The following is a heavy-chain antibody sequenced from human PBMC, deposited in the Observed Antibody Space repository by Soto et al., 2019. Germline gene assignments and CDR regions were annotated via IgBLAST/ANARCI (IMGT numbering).Heavy chain of an antibody. CDR1: GFTFSNSW. D-gene: IGHD2-2*01. Sequence: EVQLVESGGGLVKPGGSLRLSCAASGFTFSNSWINWVRQAPGKGLEWVGGVKSKTHGGPTHYSEPVKGRYAISRDDSNNFVNLEMNRLKLEGTEVSYCTTGSYRSITIVCFDYCGHGSLVTVCS. V-gene: IGHV3-15*07. CDR3: TTGSYRSITIVCFDY. J-gene: IGHJ4*01. CDR2: VKSKTHGGPT.